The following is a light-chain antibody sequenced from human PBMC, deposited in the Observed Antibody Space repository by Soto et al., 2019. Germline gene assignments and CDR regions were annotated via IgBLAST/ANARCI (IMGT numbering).Light chain of an antibody. J-gene: IGKJ2*01. CDR1: QSLLHTDGETY. CDR3: MQSIELPYT. CDR2: ESV. Sequence: DVVMTQTPLSLSVTPGQPASISCRSTQSLLHTDGETYLYWYLQRPGQPPQRLISESVNRFSGVSDRFSGSGSGTYFTLKISRVEAEDVGVYYCMQSIELPYTFGQGTKREI. V-gene: IGKV2D-29*01.